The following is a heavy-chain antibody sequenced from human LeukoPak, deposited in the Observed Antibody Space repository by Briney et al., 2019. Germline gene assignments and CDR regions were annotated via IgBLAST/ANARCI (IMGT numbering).Heavy chain of an antibody. Sequence: ASVKVSCKVPEYTLTELSMHWVRQAPGKGLEWLGGFDPEDGEIIYAQKFQGRVTMSDDTSTDTAYMELGSLRSDDTAVYYCAADRGDYSGSYWTAFDIWGQGTVVTVSS. D-gene: IGHD1-26*01. CDR1: EYTLTELS. CDR2: FDPEDGEI. CDR3: AADRGDYSGSYWTAFDI. J-gene: IGHJ3*02. V-gene: IGHV1-24*01.